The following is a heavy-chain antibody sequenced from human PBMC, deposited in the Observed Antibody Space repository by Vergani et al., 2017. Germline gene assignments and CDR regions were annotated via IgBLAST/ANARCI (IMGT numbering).Heavy chain of an antibody. V-gene: IGHV4-38-2*02. Sequence: QVQLQESGPGLVKPSETLSLTCTVSGDSISSGYYWGWIRQPPGKELEWIGSIHHSGRTYYNTSLKSRVTMSVDTSKNQFSLNVNSVTAADTAVYYCARSRPYCTSGSCPAIWGQGTLVTVSS. J-gene: IGHJ4*02. CDR1: GDSISSGYY. D-gene: IGHD2-15*01. CDR3: ARSRPYCTSGSCPAI. CDR2: IHHSGRT.